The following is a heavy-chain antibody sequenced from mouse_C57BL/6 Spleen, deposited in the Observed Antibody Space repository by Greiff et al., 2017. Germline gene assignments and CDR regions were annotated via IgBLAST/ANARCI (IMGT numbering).Heavy chain of an antibody. CDR2: ISSGGDYI. CDR3: TRAVTVHYFDY. CDR1: GFTFSSYA. V-gene: IGHV5-9-1*02. Sequence: EVKVVESGEGLVKPGGSLKLSCAASGFTFSSYAMSRVRQTPEKRLEWVAYISSGGDYIYYADTVKGRFTISRDNARNTLYLQMSSLKSEDTAMYYCTRAVTVHYFDYWGQGTTLTVSS. J-gene: IGHJ2*01. D-gene: IGHD2-1*01.